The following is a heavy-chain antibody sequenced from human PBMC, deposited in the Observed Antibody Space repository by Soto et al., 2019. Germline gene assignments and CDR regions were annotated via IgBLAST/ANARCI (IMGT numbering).Heavy chain of an antibody. CDR3: AFVIDYGLSSGAFDF. CDR1: GFTVSSNY. J-gene: IGHJ3*01. V-gene: IGHV3-66*01. D-gene: IGHD4-17*01. Sequence: GGSLRLSCAASGFTVSSNYMSWVRQAPGKGLEWVSVIYSSGSTYYADSVKGRFTISRDNSKNTLYLQMNSLRAEDTAVYYCAFVIDYGLSSGAFDFWGQGTLVTVSS. CDR2: IYSSGST.